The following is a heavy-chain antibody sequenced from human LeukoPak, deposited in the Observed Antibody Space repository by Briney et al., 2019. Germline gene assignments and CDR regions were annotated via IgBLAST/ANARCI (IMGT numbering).Heavy chain of an antibody. CDR1: GFTFRNYW. Sequence: PGGSLRLSCAVSGFTFRNYWMSWVRQAPGKGLEWVSGISWNGGIIDYADSVKGRFTISRDNAKNSLYLQMNSLRADDTALYYCAKDRTSTWYGDLGYWGQGTLVAVSS. V-gene: IGHV3-9*01. J-gene: IGHJ4*02. CDR3: AKDRTSTWYGDLGY. D-gene: IGHD6-13*01. CDR2: ISWNGGII.